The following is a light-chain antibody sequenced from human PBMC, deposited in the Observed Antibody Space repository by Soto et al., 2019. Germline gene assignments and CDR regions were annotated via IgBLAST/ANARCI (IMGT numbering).Light chain of an antibody. V-gene: IGKV3-11*01. J-gene: IGKJ4*01. Sequence: EIVLTQSPATLSLSPGERATLSCRASQSVDKYLAWYQQKPGQAPRLLIYDGFNRVTGIPARFSGSGSGTDFTLTISSLEPEDFAVYYCHQRNAWPPTFGGGTRVEIK. CDR3: HQRNAWPPT. CDR2: DGF. CDR1: QSVDKY.